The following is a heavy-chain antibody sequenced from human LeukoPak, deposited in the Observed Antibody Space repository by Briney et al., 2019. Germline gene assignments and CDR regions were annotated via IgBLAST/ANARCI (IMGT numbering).Heavy chain of an antibody. CDR3: ARDGYCSGGSCYSTVDY. CDR1: GFPLSSYA. V-gene: IGHV3-48*01. D-gene: IGHD2-15*01. CDR2: IGSSSSTI. Sequence: GGSLRLSCAASGFPLSSYAMSWVRQAPGKGLEWVSYIGSSSSTIYYADSVKGRFTISRDNAKNSLYLQMNSLRAEDTAVYYCARDGYCSGGSCYSTVDYWGQGTLVTVSS. J-gene: IGHJ4*02.